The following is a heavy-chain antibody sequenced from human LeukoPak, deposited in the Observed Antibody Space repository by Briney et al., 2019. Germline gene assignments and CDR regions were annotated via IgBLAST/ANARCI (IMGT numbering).Heavy chain of an antibody. CDR2: ISSNGGRT. Sequence: PGRSLRLSCSVSGFSFRTYAMHWVRQAPGRGLEYVSAISSNGGRTYYADSVKGRFTISRDNSKNTLYLQMSSLRVEDTAVYHCVKDRDSGYDSLDYWGQETLVTVSS. CDR1: GFSFRTYA. J-gene: IGHJ4*02. CDR3: VKDRDSGYDSLDY. V-gene: IGHV3-64D*06. D-gene: IGHD5-12*01.